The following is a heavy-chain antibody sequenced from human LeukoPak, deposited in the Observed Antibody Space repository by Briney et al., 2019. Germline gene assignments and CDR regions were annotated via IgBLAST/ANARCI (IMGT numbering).Heavy chain of an antibody. Sequence: FQGRVTITRDTSASTAYMELSSLRSEDTAVYYCARGSSGYYYYGMDVWGQGTTVTVSS. J-gene: IGHJ6*02. CDR3: ARGSSGYYYYGMDV. V-gene: IGHV1-3*01. D-gene: IGHD1-26*01.